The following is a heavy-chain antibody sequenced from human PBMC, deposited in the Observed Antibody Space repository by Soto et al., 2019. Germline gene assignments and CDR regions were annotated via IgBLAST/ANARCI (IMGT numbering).Heavy chain of an antibody. CDR1: GYTFTSYG. CDR2: ISAYNGNT. V-gene: IGHV1-18*01. D-gene: IGHD1-1*01. J-gene: IGHJ4*02. Sequence: QVQLVQSGAEVKKPGASVKVSCKASGYTFTSYGISWVRQAPGQGLEWMGWISAYNGNTNYAQKLQGRVTLTTDTSTSTAYMELRSLRSDDTAVYYCARDLRSLESGTGLFDYWGQGTLVTVSS. CDR3: ARDLRSLESGTGLFDY.